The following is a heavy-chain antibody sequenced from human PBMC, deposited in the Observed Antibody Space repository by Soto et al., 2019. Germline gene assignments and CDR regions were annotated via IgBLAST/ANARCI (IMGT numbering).Heavy chain of an antibody. CDR1: GGTFSSYA. CDR2: IIPIFGTA. D-gene: IGHD3-22*01. V-gene: IGHV1-69*06. CDR3: ASPRKISYYYDSSGPRDAFDI. Sequence: SVKVSCKASGGTFSSYAISWVRQAPGQGLEWMGGIIPIFGTANYAQKFQGRVTITADKSTSTAYMELSSLRSEDTAVYYCASPRKISYYYDSSGPRDAFDIWGQGTMVTVSS. J-gene: IGHJ3*02.